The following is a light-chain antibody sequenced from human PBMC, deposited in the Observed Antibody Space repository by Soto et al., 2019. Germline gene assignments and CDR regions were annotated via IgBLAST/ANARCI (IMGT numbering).Light chain of an antibody. CDR2: GAS. J-gene: IGKJ2*01. V-gene: IGKV3-20*01. Sequence: EILLMQSPDTLSLSPGQRATLSCRASQSVSKNYLAWYQQKLGQAPRLLIYGASSRVAGVPDTFSGSGSGTDFTLTVSRLEPEDFAVFYCQQYVSSPPTFGQGTLLEIK. CDR1: QSVSKNY. CDR3: QQYVSSPPT.